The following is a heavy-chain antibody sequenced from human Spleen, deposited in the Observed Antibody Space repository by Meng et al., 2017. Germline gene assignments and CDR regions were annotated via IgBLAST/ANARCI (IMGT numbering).Heavy chain of an antibody. D-gene: IGHD4-11*01. CDR2: LYHSGST. V-gene: IGHV4-38-2*01. CDR1: GYSISSGYN. CDR3: ARGPTTMAHDFDY. J-gene: IGHJ4*02. Sequence: GSLRLSCAVSGYSISSGYNWGWIRQPPGKGLEWIGSLYHSGSTNYNPSLESRATISVDTSQNNLSLKLSSVTAADSAVYYCARGPTTMAHDFDYWGQGTLVTVSS.